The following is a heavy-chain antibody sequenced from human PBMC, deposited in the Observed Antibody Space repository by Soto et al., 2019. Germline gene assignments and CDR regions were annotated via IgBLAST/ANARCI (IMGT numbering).Heavy chain of an antibody. V-gene: IGHV1-3*01. CDR1: GYTFMSYA. CDR3: ARDRPASFYYSRTKNYYGMDV. CDR2: INAGNGNT. D-gene: IGHD6-13*01. J-gene: IGHJ6*02. Sequence: QVQLVQSGAEVKKPGASVKVSCKASGYTFMSYAIHWVRQAPGQRLEWMGWINAGNGNTKYAQKFQGRVTITRDTSASTASMVLSSLRSEDSAVYYCARDRPASFYYSRTKNYYGMDVWGQGTTVTVSS.